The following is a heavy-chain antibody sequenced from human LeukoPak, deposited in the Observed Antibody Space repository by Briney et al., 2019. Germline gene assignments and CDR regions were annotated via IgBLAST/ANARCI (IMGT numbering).Heavy chain of an antibody. CDR2: ISAYNGNT. CDR3: ARANTAMETGTYYYYGMDV. D-gene: IGHD5-18*01. CDR1: GYMFTSYG. J-gene: IGHJ6*02. V-gene: IGHV1-18*01. Sequence: ASVKVSCKASGYMFTSYGINWVRQAPGQGLEWMGWISAYNGNTDYAQKLQGRVTVTTETSTSTAYMEVRSLRSDDTAVYSCARANTAMETGTYYYYGMDVWGQGTTVTVSS.